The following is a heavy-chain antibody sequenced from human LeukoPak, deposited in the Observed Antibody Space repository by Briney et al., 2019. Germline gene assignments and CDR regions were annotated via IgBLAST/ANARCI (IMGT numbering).Heavy chain of an antibody. Sequence: GGSLRLSCAASGFTFSTYWIHWVRQAPGKGLVWVSRINTDGSTTNYADSVKGRFTISRDNAKNTLYLQMNDLRAEDTAVYYCARAGSFRFDYWGQGTLVTVSS. CDR2: INTDGSTT. CDR3: ARAGSFRFDY. J-gene: IGHJ4*02. CDR1: GFTFSTYW. D-gene: IGHD3-10*01. V-gene: IGHV3-74*01.